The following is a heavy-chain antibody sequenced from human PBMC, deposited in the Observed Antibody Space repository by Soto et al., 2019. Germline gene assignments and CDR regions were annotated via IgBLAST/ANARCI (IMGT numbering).Heavy chain of an antibody. CDR1: GGTFSSYT. D-gene: IGHD3-16*01. CDR3: GAPGGGGAFDI. J-gene: IGHJ3*02. CDR2: IIPILGIA. V-gene: IGHV1-69*02. Sequence: QVQLVQSGAEVKKPGSSVKVSCKASGGTFSSYTISWVRQAPGQGLEWMGRIIPILGIANYAQKFQGRVTITADKSTSKAYQGVGRLKFWDPAVFFLGAPGGGGAFDIWGQGTMVTVSS.